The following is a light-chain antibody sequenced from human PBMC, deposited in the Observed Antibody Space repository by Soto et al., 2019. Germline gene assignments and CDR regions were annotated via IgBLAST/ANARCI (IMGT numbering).Light chain of an antibody. J-gene: IGKJ1*01. Sequence: EIVLTQSPGTLSLSPGERATLSCRASQSVSGIDLAWYQHRPGQAPRLLLYRASVRAAGIPDRFSGSGSGTNCAVTISRLDPDDFAVYYGHQSGAFGQGTKVEIK. V-gene: IGKV3-20*01. CDR3: HQSGA. CDR1: QSVSGID. CDR2: RAS.